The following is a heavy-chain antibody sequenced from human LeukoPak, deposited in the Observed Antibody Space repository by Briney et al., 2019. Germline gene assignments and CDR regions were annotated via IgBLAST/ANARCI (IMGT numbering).Heavy chain of an antibody. CDR2: IYHSGST. CDR1: GGSISSGGYY. CDR3: ARDYLRYSGYELAPGYFDY. Sequence: PSETLSLTCTVSGGSISSGGYYWSWIRQPPGKGLEWIGYIYHSGSTYYNPSLKSRVTISVDRSKNQFSLKLSSVTAADTAVYYCARDYLRYSGYELAPGYFDYWGQGTLVTVSS. D-gene: IGHD5-12*01. J-gene: IGHJ4*02. V-gene: IGHV4-30-2*01.